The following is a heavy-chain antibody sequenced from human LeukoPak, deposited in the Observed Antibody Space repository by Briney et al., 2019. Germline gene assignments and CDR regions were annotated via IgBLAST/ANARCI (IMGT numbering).Heavy chain of an antibody. CDR2: IYSGGNT. J-gene: IGHJ5*02. D-gene: IGHD2-21*01. CDR1: GFTFSGHG. V-gene: IGHV3-66*01. CDR3: AKSINRAVDP. Sequence: TGGSLRLSCVASGFTFSGHGMHWVRQAPGKGLEWVSVIYSGGNTYYADSVKGRFTISRDNAKNTLYLQMNSLRAEDTALYYCAKSINRAVDPWGQGTLVTVSS.